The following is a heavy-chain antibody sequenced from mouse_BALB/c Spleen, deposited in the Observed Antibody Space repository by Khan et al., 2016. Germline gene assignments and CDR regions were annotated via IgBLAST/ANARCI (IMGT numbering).Heavy chain of an antibody. CDR2: ISYSGST. J-gene: IGHJ3*01. D-gene: IGHD2-2*01. CDR1: GYSITSDYA. CDR3: ARSFGYRGFAY. V-gene: IGHV3-2*02. Sequence: EVQLQESGPGLVKPSQSLSLTCTVTGYSITSDYAWNWIRQFPGNKLEWMGYISYSGSTNYNPSLKSRVSINRDTSKNQVFLQLNSVTTEDTATYYCARSFGYRGFAYWGQGTLVTVSA.